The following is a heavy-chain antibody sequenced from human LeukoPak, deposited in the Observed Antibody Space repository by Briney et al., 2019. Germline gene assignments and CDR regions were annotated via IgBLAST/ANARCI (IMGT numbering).Heavy chain of an antibody. J-gene: IGHJ4*02. Sequence: GGSLRLSCAASGFTFSSYATSWVRQAPGKGLEWVSAISTGGVNTYYTDSVKGRFTISRDNSKNTLYLQMNSLRAEDTAVYFCAKEQMMYSSSPFDYWGQGTLVTVSA. V-gene: IGHV3-23*01. CDR3: AKEQMMYSSSPFDY. CDR2: ISTGGVNT. CDR1: GFTFSSYA. D-gene: IGHD6-19*01.